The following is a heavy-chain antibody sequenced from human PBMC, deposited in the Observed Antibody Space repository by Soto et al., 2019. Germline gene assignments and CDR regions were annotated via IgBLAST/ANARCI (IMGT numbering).Heavy chain of an antibody. CDR2: VYSNGNT. V-gene: IGHV4-31*03. CDR1: DDSLTTNKYA. CDR3: ARASYFRPSGSYYFVS. Sequence: QVQLQESGPGLVKPSQTLSLTCTVSDDSLTTNKYAWTWIRQNPEKGLEWIGYVYSNGNTRSIPSPQSRVSMSVDTSKRHFSLRLSSVTAADTAVYFCARASYFRPSGSYYFVSWGQGTLVTVSS. J-gene: IGHJ4*02. D-gene: IGHD3-10*01.